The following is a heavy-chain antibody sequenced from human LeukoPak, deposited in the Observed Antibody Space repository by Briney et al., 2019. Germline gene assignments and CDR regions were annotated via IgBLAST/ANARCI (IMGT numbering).Heavy chain of an antibody. CDR1: GFTFSSYG. D-gene: IGHD2-2*01. J-gene: IGHJ6*03. CDR2: IRYDGSNK. CDR3: AKATGYCSSTSCYYMDV. V-gene: IGHV3-30*02. Sequence: GGSLRLSCAASGFTFSSYGMHWVRQAPGKGLEWVAFIRYDGSNKYYADSVKGRFTISRDNSKNTLYLQMNSLRAEDTAVYYCAKATGYCSSTSCYYMDVWGKGTTVTVSS.